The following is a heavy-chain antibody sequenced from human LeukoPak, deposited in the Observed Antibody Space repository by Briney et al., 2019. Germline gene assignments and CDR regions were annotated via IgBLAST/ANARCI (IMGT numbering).Heavy chain of an antibody. V-gene: IGHV3-30*18. Sequence: PGGSLRLSCAASGFTFSSYGMHWVRQAPGKGLEWVAVISYDGSNKYYADSVKGRFTISRDNSKNTLYLQMNSLRAEDTAVYYCANLYSYGSLFDYWGQGTLVTVSS. J-gene: IGHJ4*02. CDR3: ANLYSYGSLFDY. CDR2: ISYDGSNK. D-gene: IGHD5-18*01. CDR1: GFTFSSYG.